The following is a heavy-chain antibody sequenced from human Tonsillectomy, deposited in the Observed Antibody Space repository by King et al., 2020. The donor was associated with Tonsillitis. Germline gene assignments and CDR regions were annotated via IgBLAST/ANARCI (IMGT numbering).Heavy chain of an antibody. CDR3: ARVYTAFDI. V-gene: IGHV4-34*01. Sequence: VQLQQWGAGLLKPSETLSLTCAVYGGSFSGYYWSWIRQPPGKGLEWIGEINHSGSTNYNPSLKSRVTISVDTSKNQFYLKLSSVTAADTAVYYCARVYTAFDIWGQGTMVTVSS. J-gene: IGHJ3*02. D-gene: IGHD3-16*01. CDR2: INHSGST. CDR1: GGSFSGYY.